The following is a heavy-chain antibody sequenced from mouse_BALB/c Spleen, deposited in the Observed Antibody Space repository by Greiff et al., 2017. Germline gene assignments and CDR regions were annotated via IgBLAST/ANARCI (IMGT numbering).Heavy chain of an antibody. V-gene: IGHV1-63*02. CDR1: GYTFTNYW. D-gene: IGHD2-10*01. CDR3: ARPYYGTWFAY. J-gene: IGHJ3*01. CDR2: IYPGGGYT. Sequence: VQLKESGAELVRPGTSVKISCKASGYTFTNYWLGWVKQRPGHGLEWIGDIYPGGGYTNYNEKFKGKATLTADTSSSTAYMQLSSLTSEDSAVYFCARPYYGTWFAYWGQGTLVTVSA.